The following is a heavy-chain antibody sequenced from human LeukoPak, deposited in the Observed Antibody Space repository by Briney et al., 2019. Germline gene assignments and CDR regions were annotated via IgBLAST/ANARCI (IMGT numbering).Heavy chain of an antibody. Sequence: GGSLRLSCAASGFTVSSDYMSWVRQAPGKGLEWVSVIYRGGTTYYADSVKGRFTISRDISKNTVYLQMNSLKVEDTAVYYCAREAWDNWSQGTLVTVSS. J-gene: IGHJ4*02. CDR2: IYRGGTT. CDR1: GFTVSSDY. CDR3: AREAWDN. V-gene: IGHV3-66*01.